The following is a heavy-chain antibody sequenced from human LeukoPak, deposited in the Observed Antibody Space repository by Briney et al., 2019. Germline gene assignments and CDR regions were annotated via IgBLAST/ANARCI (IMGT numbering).Heavy chain of an antibody. CDR1: GFSFSSYA. CDR3: AKERRTVAGTVCDY. Sequence: PGGSLRRSCAASGFSFSSYAMSWVRQAPGKGLEWVSGISGSGGSTYYADSVKGRFSISRDNSKNTLYLQVNSLRAEDTAVYYCAKERRTVAGTVCDYWGQGTLVTVSS. D-gene: IGHD6-19*01. V-gene: IGHV3-23*01. J-gene: IGHJ4*02. CDR2: ISGSGGST.